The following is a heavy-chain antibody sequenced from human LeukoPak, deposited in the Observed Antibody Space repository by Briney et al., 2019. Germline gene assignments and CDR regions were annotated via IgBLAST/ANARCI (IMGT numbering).Heavy chain of an antibody. CDR1: GGTFSNYA. J-gene: IGHJ5*02. Sequence: SVKVSCKASGGTFSNYAISWVRQAPGQGLECMGGIIPIFGTANYAQKFQGRITITADESTSTAYMEMNSLRSDDTAVYYCARTYYGSGRIGWFDPWGQGTLVTVSS. CDR3: ARTYYGSGRIGWFDP. D-gene: IGHD3-10*01. CDR2: IIPIFGTA. V-gene: IGHV1-69*13.